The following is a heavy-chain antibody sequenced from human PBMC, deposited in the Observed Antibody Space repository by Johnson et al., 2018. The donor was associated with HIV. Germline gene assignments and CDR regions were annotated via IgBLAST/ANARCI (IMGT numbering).Heavy chain of an antibody. CDR3: AKDRRTYSSSADAFDI. CDR1: GFTFSTYE. CDR2: IGSSGSTI. J-gene: IGHJ3*02. Sequence: VQLVESGGGLVQPGGSLRLSCAASGFTFSTYEMNWVRQVPGKGLEWVSYIGSSGSTIYYADSVKGRFTISRDNAKNSLYLQMNSLRAEDTAVYYCAKDRRTYSSSADAFDIWGQGTMVTVSS. D-gene: IGHD6-6*01. V-gene: IGHV3-48*03.